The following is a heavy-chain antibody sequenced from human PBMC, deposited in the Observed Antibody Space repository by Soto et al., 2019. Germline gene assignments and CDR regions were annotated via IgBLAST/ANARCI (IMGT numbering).Heavy chain of an antibody. Sequence: TSETLSLPCTVSGGSISSRGYHWSCIRQHPGKGLEWIGYIYYSGSTYYNPSLKSRVTISVDTSKNQFSLKLTSVTAVDTAVYYCARREIHGPIEYWGQGTLVT. CDR1: GGSISSRGYH. V-gene: IGHV4-31*03. J-gene: IGHJ4*02. D-gene: IGHD1-26*01. CDR2: IYYSGST. CDR3: ARREIHGPIEY.